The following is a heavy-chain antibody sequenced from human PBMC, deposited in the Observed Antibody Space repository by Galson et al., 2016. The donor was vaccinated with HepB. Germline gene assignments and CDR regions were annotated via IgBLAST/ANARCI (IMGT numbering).Heavy chain of an antibody. Sequence: SLRLSCAASGFTFSSYAMTWVRQAPGKGLEWVSIISGIGSNTYYADSVKGRFTISRDNSKNTLYLQMNSLRAEDTALYYCAKDRRTLIQGGAPLDVWGQGTTVTVSS. CDR1: GFTFSSYA. D-gene: IGHD3-10*01. CDR2: ISGIGSNT. CDR3: AKDRRTLIQGGAPLDV. V-gene: IGHV3-23*01. J-gene: IGHJ6*02.